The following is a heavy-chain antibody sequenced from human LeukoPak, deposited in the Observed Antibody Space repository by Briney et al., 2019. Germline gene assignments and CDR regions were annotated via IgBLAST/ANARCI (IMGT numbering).Heavy chain of an antibody. CDR2: ISSSSSYI. J-gene: IGHJ4*02. CDR3: AKPPVDTAMVIVYYFDY. V-gene: IGHV3-21*01. CDR1: GFTFSSYS. D-gene: IGHD5-18*01. Sequence: GGSLRLSCAASGFTFSSYSMNWVRQAPGKGLEWVSSISSSSSYIYYADSVKGRFTISRDNAKNSLYLQMNSLRAEDTAVYYCAKPPVDTAMVIVYYFDYWGQGTLVTVSS.